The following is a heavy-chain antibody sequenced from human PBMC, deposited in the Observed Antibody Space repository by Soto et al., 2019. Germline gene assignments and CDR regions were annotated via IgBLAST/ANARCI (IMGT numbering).Heavy chain of an antibody. CDR3: ARDSCGGDCFNYYYGMDV. CDR1: GGTFSSYA. D-gene: IGHD2-21*02. J-gene: IGHJ6*02. Sequence: QVQLVQSGAEVKKPGSSVKVSCKASGGTFSSYAISWVRQAPGQGLEWMGGIIPIFGTANYAQKFQGRVTITADASKSTACMELGSLRSEDTAVYYCARDSCGGDCFNYYYGMDVWGQGTTVTVSS. V-gene: IGHV1-69*12. CDR2: IIPIFGTA.